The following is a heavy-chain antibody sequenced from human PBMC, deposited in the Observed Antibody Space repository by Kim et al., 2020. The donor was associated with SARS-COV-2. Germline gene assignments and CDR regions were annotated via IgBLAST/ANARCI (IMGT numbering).Heavy chain of an antibody. J-gene: IGHJ5*02. CDR1: GGSISSYY. Sequence: SETLSLTCTVSGGSISSYYWSWIRQPPGKGLEWIGYIYYSGSTNYNPSLKSRVTISVDTSKNQFSLKLSSVTAADTAVYYCARDRGSCYGCRWFDPCGQGTLVTVSS. D-gene: IGHD2-15*01. CDR2: IYYSGST. V-gene: IGHV4-59*01. CDR3: ARDRGSCYGCRWFDP.